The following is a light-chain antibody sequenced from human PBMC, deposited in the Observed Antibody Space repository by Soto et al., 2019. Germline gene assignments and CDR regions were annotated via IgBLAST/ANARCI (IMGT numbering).Light chain of an antibody. CDR1: QSISVTY. CDR2: TTS. CDR3: QQYGTPRSVT. V-gene: IGKV3-20*01. J-gene: IGKJ5*01. Sequence: EVVLNKSPCTVSLTPQERATLCSKAIQSISVTYLAWYQQKPGQAPRLLIYTTSIRATGIPDRFSGSGFGTDFTLTISKVESEDFAVYYCQQYGTPRSVTFGEGARLEIK.